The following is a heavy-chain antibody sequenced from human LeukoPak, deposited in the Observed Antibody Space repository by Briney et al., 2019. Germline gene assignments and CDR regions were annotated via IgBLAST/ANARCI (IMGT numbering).Heavy chain of an antibody. CDR1: GYTFTSYY. V-gene: IGHV1-2*02. J-gene: IGHJ5*02. Sequence: GASVKVSCKASGYTFTSYYMHWVRQAPGQGLEWMGWINPNSGGTNYAQKFQGRVTMTRDTSISTAYMELSRLRSDDTAVYYCARERAAYSNQGFGPWGQGTLVTVSS. CDR2: INPNSGGT. D-gene: IGHD4-11*01. CDR3: ARERAAYSNQGFGP.